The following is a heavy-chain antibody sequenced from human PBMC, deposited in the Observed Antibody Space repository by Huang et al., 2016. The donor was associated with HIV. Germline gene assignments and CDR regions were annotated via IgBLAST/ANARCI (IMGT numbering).Heavy chain of an antibody. CDR1: GYNFRSYP. CDR3: ARVSGGWPNDAFHF. Sequence: QVQLVQSGAEVTRPGASVQVSCKTSGYNFRSYPIHWVRQAPGQRLEWIGGVNNVNGNTMYSQTFEGRVTITRDPSSSTVHMQLSGLASEDMAVHYCARVSGGWPNDAFHFWGQGTVVTVSS. J-gene: IGHJ3*01. D-gene: IGHD6-19*01. CDR2: VNNVNGNT. V-gene: IGHV1-3*04.